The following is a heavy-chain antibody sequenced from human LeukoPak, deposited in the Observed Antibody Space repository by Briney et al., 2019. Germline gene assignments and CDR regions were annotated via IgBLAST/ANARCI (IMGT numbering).Heavy chain of an antibody. Sequence: GGSLRLSCAASGFTFSSYWMSWVRQAPGKGLEWVANIKQDGSEKYYVDSVKGGFTISRDNAKNSLYLQMNSLRAEDTAVYYCARDGRGYSGYDWFDYWGQGTLVTVSS. CDR1: GFTFSSYW. V-gene: IGHV3-7*03. CDR3: ARDGRGYSGYDWFDY. J-gene: IGHJ4*02. D-gene: IGHD5-12*01. CDR2: IKQDGSEK.